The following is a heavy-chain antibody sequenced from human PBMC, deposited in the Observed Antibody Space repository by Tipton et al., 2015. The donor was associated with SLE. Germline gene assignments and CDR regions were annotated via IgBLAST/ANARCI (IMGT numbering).Heavy chain of an antibody. Sequence: SLRLSCAASGFTYSSYAMSWVRQAPGKGLEWVSAITGSGDSTYYTDSVKGRFAISRDNSKNTLYMQMNSLRAEDTAVYYCAKGRPNYYDSTNYYYVGYFQHWGQGALVTVSS. D-gene: IGHD3-22*01. CDR2: ITGSGDST. J-gene: IGHJ1*01. CDR3: AKGRPNYYDSTNYYYVGYFQH. CDR1: GFTYSSYA. V-gene: IGHV3-23*01.